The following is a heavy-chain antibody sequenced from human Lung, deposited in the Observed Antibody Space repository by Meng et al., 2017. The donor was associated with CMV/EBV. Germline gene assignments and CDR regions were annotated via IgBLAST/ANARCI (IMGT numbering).Heavy chain of an antibody. CDR1: GGSSSGYY. CDR3: TGDILPQSASTVPTPDD. V-gene: IGHV4-34*01. J-gene: IGHJ4*02. D-gene: IGHD4-11*01. CDR2: INPSGST. Sequence: LRLXCAVYGGSSSGYYWGWIRHPPGEGLGWIGEINPSGSTNYNPFLRSRVTITVDTSKNQFSLRLSSMTAADTALYYWTGDILPQSASTVPTPDDWGQGXLVTVSS.